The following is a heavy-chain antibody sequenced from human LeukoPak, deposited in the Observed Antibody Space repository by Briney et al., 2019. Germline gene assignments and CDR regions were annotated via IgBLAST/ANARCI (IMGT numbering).Heavy chain of an antibody. CDR1: GGSISSYY. J-gene: IGHJ5*02. CDR2: ISYRGST. CDR3: ARQPNWFDP. Sequence: PSETLSLTRTVSGGSISSYYWSWIRQPPGKGLEWIGYISYRGSTNYNPSLKSRVTISVDTSKNQFSLKLSSVTAADTAVYYCARQPNWFDPWGQGTLVTVSS. V-gene: IGHV4-59*08.